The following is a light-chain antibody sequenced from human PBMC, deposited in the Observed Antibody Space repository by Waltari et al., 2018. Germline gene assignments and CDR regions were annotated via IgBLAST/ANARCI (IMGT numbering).Light chain of an antibody. Sequence: EIVMTQSPATVSVSPGERATLSCRASQSSSTNLAWYQQKPDQAHRLLIYVASTTATGIPVRFSGSGSGTELTLTLSSLQSEDFGLYDYQQYNNWPLTVTFGQGTRLDI. CDR3: QQYNNWPLTVT. CDR1: QSSSTN. V-gene: IGKV3D-15*01. J-gene: IGKJ5*01. CDR2: VAS.